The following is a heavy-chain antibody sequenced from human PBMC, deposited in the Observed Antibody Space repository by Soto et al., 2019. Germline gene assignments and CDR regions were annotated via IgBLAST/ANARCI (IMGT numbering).Heavy chain of an antibody. Sequence: QVQLVQSGSEVKKPGSSEKVSCKASGGSFSSNPISWVRQAPGQGLEWMAGIIPIFATVHYAQKFQGRVTITADESTSTAYMELTSLRSEDTAVYFCARGGRGYSSAPRYYFDYWGQGTLVTVSS. V-gene: IGHV1-69*01. CDR3: ARGGRGYSSAPRYYFDY. CDR1: GGSFSSNP. J-gene: IGHJ4*02. D-gene: IGHD5-18*01. CDR2: IIPIFATV.